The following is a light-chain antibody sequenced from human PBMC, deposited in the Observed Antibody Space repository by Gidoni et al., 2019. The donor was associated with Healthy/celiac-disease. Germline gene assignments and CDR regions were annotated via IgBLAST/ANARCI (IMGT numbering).Light chain of an antibody. J-gene: IGKJ4*01. CDR2: EAS. CDR1: QDISNY. Sequence: DIHMTQSPSSLSASVGDRVTITCQASQDISNYLNWYQQKPGKAPKLLIYEASNLETGVPSRFSGSGYGTDFTFTISILQPEDIGTDYCQQYDNLPRTFGGGTKVEIK. CDR3: QQYDNLPRT. V-gene: IGKV1-33*01.